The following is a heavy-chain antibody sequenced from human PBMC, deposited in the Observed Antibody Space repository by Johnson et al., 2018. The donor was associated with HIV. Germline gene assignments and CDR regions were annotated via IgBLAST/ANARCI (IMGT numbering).Heavy chain of an antibody. CDR1: GFTVSSYG. J-gene: IGHJ3*02. CDR2: IRYDGSIQ. Sequence: QVQLVESGGGVVQPGGSLRLSCAASGFTVSSYGMHWVRQAPGKGLEWVAYIRYDGSIQYYADSVKGRFTLSRDNSKKTLYLQMNSLRAEDTAVHYCAKARKDYCSSFGVGDVFDIWGQGTM. CDR3: AKARKDYCSSFGVGDVFDI. V-gene: IGHV3-30*02. D-gene: IGHD6-13*01.